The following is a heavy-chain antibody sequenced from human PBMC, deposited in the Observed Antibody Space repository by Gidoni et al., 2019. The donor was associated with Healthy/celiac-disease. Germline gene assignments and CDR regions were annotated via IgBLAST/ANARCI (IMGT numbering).Heavy chain of an antibody. CDR1: GLPFSSYA. Sequence: EVQPLESGGGLVQPGGSLRLSCAASGLPFSSYAMSWVRQAPGKGLGWVSAISGSGGSTYYADSVKGRFTISRDNSKNTLYLQMNSLRAEDTAVYYCAKDLGCDYPFLPCAFDIWGQGTMVTVSS. J-gene: IGHJ3*02. V-gene: IGHV3-23*01. D-gene: IGHD4-17*01. CDR3: AKDLGCDYPFLPCAFDI. CDR2: ISGSGGST.